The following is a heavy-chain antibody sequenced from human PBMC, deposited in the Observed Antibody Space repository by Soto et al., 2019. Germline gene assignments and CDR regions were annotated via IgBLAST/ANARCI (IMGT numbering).Heavy chain of an antibody. V-gene: IGHV1-69*13. Sequence: ASVKVSCKASGGTFSSYAISWVRQAPGQGLEWMGGIIPIFGTANYAQKFQGRVTITADESTSTAYMELSSLRSEDTAVYYCAYSYGLGGFYYFDYWGQGTLVTVSS. J-gene: IGHJ4*02. D-gene: IGHD5-18*01. CDR2: IIPIFGTA. CDR1: GGTFSSYA. CDR3: AYSYGLGGFYYFDY.